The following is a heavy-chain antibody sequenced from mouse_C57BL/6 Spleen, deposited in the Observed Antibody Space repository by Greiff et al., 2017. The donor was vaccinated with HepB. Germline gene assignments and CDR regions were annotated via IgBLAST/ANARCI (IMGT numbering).Heavy chain of an antibody. D-gene: IGHD4-1*01. Sequence: VQLQQSGAELVRPGASVKLSCKASGYTFTDYYINWVKQRPGQGLEWIARIYPGSGNTYYNEKFKGKATLTAEKSSSTAYMQLSSLTSEDSAVYFCARADWVDYWGQGTTLTVAS. V-gene: IGHV1-76*01. CDR2: IYPGSGNT. CDR1: GYTFTDYY. CDR3: ARADWVDY. J-gene: IGHJ2*01.